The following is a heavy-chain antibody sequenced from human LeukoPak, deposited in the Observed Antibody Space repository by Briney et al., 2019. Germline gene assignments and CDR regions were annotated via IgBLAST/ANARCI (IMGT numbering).Heavy chain of an antibody. D-gene: IGHD4-17*01. V-gene: IGHV3-7*01. J-gene: IGHJ5*02. CDR2: INPDGSQT. CDR1: GFTSTSYW. Sequence: GGSLRLSCAASGFTSTSYWMNWVRQAPGKGLEWVALINPDGSQTNYVDSVKGRFTISRDNAENSLYLQMNSLRAEDTAVYYCARDLGYGALDPWGQGTLVTVSS. CDR3: ARDLGYGALDP.